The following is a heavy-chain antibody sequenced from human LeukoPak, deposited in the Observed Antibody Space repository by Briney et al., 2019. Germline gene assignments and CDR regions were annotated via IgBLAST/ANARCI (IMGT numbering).Heavy chain of an antibody. CDR1: GFTFSTYA. CDR2: LSPSGVRT. V-gene: IGHV3-23*01. CDR3: AKATPILGAAAYYFDY. J-gene: IGHJ4*02. Sequence: GGSLRLSCAASGFTFSTYAMSWVRQAPGKELEWVSTLSPSGVRTYYTDSVKGRFTISRDNSKNTLYLQMNSLGAEDMAVYYCAKATPILGAAAYYFDYWGQGTLVTVSS. D-gene: IGHD1-26*01.